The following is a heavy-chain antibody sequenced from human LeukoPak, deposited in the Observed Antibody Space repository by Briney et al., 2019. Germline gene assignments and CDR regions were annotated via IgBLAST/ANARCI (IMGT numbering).Heavy chain of an antibody. CDR1: GFTFDDYA. CDR2: ISWNSGSI. CDR3: AKGDYYGSEYYFDY. Sequence: GGSLRRSCAASGFTFDDYAMHWVRQAPGKGLEWVSGISWNSGSIGYADSVKGRFTISRDNAKNSLYLQMNSLRAEDMALYYCAKGDYYGSEYYFDYWGQGTLVTVSS. J-gene: IGHJ4*02. V-gene: IGHV3-9*03. D-gene: IGHD3-10*01.